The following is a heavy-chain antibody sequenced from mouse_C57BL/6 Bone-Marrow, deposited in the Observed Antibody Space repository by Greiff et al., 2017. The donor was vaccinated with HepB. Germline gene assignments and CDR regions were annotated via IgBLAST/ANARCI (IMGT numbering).Heavy chain of an antibody. CDR1: AYTFTDYY. V-gene: IGHV1-19*01. CDR3: ARFAYGSPFDY. J-gene: IGHJ2*01. D-gene: IGHD1-1*01. Sequence: VQLQQSGPVLVKPGASVKMSCKASAYTFTDYYMNWVKQSHGKSLEWIGVINPYNGGTSYNQKFKGKATLTVDKSSSTAYMELNSLTSEDSAVYYCARFAYGSPFDYWGQGTTLTVSS. CDR2: INPYNGGT.